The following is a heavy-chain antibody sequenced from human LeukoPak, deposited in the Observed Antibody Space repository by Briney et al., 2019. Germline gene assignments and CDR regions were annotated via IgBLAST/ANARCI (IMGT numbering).Heavy chain of an antibody. CDR1: GFNFVNYD. CDR3: ANKVFP. J-gene: IGHJ4*02. D-gene: IGHD5/OR15-5a*01. Sequence: GGSLRLSCAASGFNFVNYDMHWVRQAPGKGLEWVGFIQYDGSKTQYVDPVKGRFTVSRDNRKNTVSLQMNSLRPEDTAIYYCANKVFPWGQGTLVIVSS. CDR2: IQYDGSKT. V-gene: IGHV3-30*02.